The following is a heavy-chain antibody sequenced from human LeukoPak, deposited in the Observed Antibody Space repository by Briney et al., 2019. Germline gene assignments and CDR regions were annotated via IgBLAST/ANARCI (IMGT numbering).Heavy chain of an antibody. J-gene: IGHJ4*02. CDR1: GFTFDDYA. CDR2: ISWNSGSI. Sequence: GRSLRLSCAASGFTFDDYAMHWVRQAPGKGLEWVSGISWNSGSIGYADSVKGRFTISRDNAKNSLYLQMNSLRAEDTALYYCAKDHYYDSMAAGPFDYWGQGTLVTVSS. V-gene: IGHV3-9*01. D-gene: IGHD3-22*01. CDR3: AKDHYYDSMAAGPFDY.